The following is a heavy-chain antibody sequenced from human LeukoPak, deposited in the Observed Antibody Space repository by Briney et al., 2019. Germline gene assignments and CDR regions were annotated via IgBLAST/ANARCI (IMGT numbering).Heavy chain of an antibody. Sequence: GGSLRLSCAAAGFTFSSYAMSWVRQAPGKGLEWVSSIIGVGGSTYYAGSGKGRFTIARDNSKNTLYLQMNSLRAADTAVYYCAKGTSRYSSSPLIYWGQGTLVTVSS. CDR1: GFTFSSYA. D-gene: IGHD6-13*01. V-gene: IGHV3-23*01. CDR2: IIGVGGST. J-gene: IGHJ4*02. CDR3: AKGTSRYSSSPLIY.